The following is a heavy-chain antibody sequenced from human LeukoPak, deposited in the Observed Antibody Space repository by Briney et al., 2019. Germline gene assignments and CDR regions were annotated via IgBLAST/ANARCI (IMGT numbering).Heavy chain of an antibody. Sequence: GGSLRLSCAASGFTFSSYGMHWVRQAPGKGLEWVAVIWYDGSNKYYADSMKGRFTISRDNSKNTLYLQMNSLRAEDTAVYYCARAPYRGLLWFGEPRAYYFDYWGQGTLVTVSS. CDR2: IWYDGSNK. D-gene: IGHD3-10*01. V-gene: IGHV3-33*01. J-gene: IGHJ4*02. CDR3: ARAPYRGLLWFGEPRAYYFDY. CDR1: GFTFSSYG.